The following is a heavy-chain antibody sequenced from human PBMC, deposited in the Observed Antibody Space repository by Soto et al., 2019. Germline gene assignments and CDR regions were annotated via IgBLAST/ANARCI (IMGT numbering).Heavy chain of an antibody. CDR2: ISGSGDAT. Sequence: PGGSLRLSCAASGFTFSSYAITWVRQAPGKGLEWVSAISGSGDATLYADSVKGRFTISRDNSRNTVYLQMNSLRVEDTALYYCAKGSGFYYYNRGSNWFDPWGQGTLVTVSS. CDR1: GFTFSSYA. CDR3: AKGSGFYYYNRGSNWFDP. V-gene: IGHV3-23*01. D-gene: IGHD3-10*01. J-gene: IGHJ5*02.